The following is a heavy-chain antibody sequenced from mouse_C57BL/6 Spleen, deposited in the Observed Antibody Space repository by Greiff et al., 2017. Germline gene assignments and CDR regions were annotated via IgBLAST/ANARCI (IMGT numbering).Heavy chain of an antibody. CDR2: IDPSDSYT. CDR3: ARYCSGSSYWYFGG. D-gene: IGHD1-1*01. V-gene: IGHV1-69*01. Sequence: VQLQQPGAELVMPGASVKLSCKASGYTFTSYWMHWVKQRPGQGLEWIGEIDPSDSYTNYNQKFKGKSTLTVDQSSSTAYLQLSSLTSEESAVYYCARYCSGSSYWYFGGWGTGTTVTVSS. J-gene: IGHJ1*03. CDR1: GYTFTSYW.